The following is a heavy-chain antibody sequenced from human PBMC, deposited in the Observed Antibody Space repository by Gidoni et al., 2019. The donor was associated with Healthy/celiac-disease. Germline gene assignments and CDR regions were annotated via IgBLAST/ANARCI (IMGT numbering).Heavy chain of an antibody. CDR2: IYYSGST. CDR3: ARGYYDSSGYFGHFDY. J-gene: IGHJ4*02. Sequence: QVQLQESGPGLVKPSQTLSLTCTVSGGSISRGDYYWSWIRQPPGKDLEWIGYIYYSGSTYYNPSLKSRVTISVDTSKNQFSLKLSSVTAADTAVYYCARGYYDSSGYFGHFDYWGQGTLVTVSS. V-gene: IGHV4-30-4*01. D-gene: IGHD3-22*01. CDR1: GGSISRGDYY.